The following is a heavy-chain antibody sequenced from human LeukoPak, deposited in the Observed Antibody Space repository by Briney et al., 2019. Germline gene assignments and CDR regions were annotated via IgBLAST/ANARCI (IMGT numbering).Heavy chain of an antibody. D-gene: IGHD3-10*01. CDR1: GFSSTSDW. V-gene: IGHV3-7*01. Sequence: GGSLRLSCVASGFSSTSDWMTWVRQAPGKRLEWVANMKYDGSGIHYVDSVKGRFTISRDNAKNSVYLQMNSLRAEDTAVYYRASSSWYFSLWGRGTLVTVSS. CDR3: ASSSWYFSL. CDR2: MKYDGSGI. J-gene: IGHJ2*01.